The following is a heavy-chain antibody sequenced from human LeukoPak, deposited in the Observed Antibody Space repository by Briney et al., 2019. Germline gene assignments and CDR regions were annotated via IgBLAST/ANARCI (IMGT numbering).Heavy chain of an antibody. CDR3: ARESYDTLYNWFDP. CDR1: GYTLTNYA. Sequence: GASVKVSCKASGYTLTNYAMNWVRQAPGQGLEWMGWISAYNGNTNYAQKLQGRVTMTTDTSTSTAYMELRSLRSDDTAVYYCARESYDTLYNWFDPWGQGTLVTVSS. CDR2: ISAYNGNT. J-gene: IGHJ5*02. D-gene: IGHD3-22*01. V-gene: IGHV1-18*01.